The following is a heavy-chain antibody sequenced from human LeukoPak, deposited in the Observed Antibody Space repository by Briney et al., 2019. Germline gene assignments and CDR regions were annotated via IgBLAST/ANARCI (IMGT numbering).Heavy chain of an antibody. J-gene: IGHJ3*02. V-gene: IGHV4-59*01. Sequence: PSETLSLTCSVSGYSIRNGYQWGWIRQPPGKGLEWIGYIYYSGSTNYNPSLKSRVTISVDTSKNQFSLKLSSVTAADTAVYYCARTRGTTVTTCTFDIWGQGTMVTVSS. D-gene: IGHD4-17*01. CDR3: ARTRGTTVTTCTFDI. CDR1: GYSIRNGYQ. CDR2: IYYSGST.